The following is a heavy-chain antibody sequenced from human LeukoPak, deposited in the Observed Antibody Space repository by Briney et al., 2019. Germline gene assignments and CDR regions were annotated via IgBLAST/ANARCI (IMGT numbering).Heavy chain of an antibody. Sequence: SQTLSLTCAISGDSVSSNSAAWNWIRQSPSRGLEWLGRTYYRSKWYNDYAVSVKGRITINPDTSKNQFSLQLNSVTPEDTAVYYCARDIWQLVRGDYYYYGMDVWGQGTTVTVSS. J-gene: IGHJ6*02. CDR2: TYYRSKWYN. D-gene: IGHD6-13*01. V-gene: IGHV6-1*01. CDR1: GDSVSSNSAA. CDR3: ARDIWQLVRGDYYYYGMDV.